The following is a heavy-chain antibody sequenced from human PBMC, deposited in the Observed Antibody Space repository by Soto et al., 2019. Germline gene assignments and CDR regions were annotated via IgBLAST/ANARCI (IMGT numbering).Heavy chain of an antibody. CDR1: GFTFSSYG. CDR2: ISYDGSNK. Sequence: QVQLVESGGGVVQPGRSPRLSCAASGFTFSSYGMHWVRQAPGKGLEWVAVISYDGSNKYYADSVKGRFTISRDNSKNTLYLQMNSLRAEDTAVYYCAKQGGNRVVVVAAIDYWGQGTLVTVSS. J-gene: IGHJ4*02. D-gene: IGHD2-15*01. V-gene: IGHV3-30*18. CDR3: AKQGGNRVVVVAAIDY.